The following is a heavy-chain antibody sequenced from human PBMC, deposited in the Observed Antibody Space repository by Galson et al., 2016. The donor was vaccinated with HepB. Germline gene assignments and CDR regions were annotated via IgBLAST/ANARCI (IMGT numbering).Heavy chain of an antibody. J-gene: IGHJ4*02. V-gene: IGHV3-48*02. Sequence: SLRLSCAASEFSFSSYGMNWVRQAPGKGLEWISFISSSGTSMYYADSVKGRFTISRGNAKNSLYLQMKSLRDEDTAVYYCARGVYGSGAFFRNYFDSWGQGTLVTVPS. D-gene: IGHD3-10*01. CDR1: EFSFSSYG. CDR2: ISSSGTSM. CDR3: ARGVYGSGAFFRNYFDS.